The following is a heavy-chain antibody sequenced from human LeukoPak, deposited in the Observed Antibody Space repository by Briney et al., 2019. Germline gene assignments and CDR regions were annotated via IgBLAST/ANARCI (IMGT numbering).Heavy chain of an antibody. Sequence: PGGSLRLSCAASGFTFSSYAMSWVRQAPGKGLEGVSAISGSGGSTYYADSVKGRFTISRDNSRDTLYLQMNSLRAEDTDVYYCAKGYYDYVWGSYYFDYWGQGTLVTVSP. CDR1: GFTFSSYA. J-gene: IGHJ4*02. D-gene: IGHD3-16*01. CDR2: ISGSGGST. V-gene: IGHV3-23*01. CDR3: AKGYYDYVWGSYYFDY.